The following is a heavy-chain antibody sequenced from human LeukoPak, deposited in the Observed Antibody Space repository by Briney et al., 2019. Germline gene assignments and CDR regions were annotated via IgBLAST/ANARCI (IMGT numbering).Heavy chain of an antibody. CDR2: IFPSDSDT. CDR1: GYSFTSYW. V-gene: IGHV5-51*01. Sequence: GESLKISCEGSGYSFTSYWIAWVRQVPGLGLEWMGIIFPSDSDTRYSLSFEGQVTISADTSISTAYLQWSSLKASDTAMYYCARPRYSSLDAFDIWGQGTMVTVSS. D-gene: IGHD6-13*01. CDR3: ARPRYSSLDAFDI. J-gene: IGHJ3*02.